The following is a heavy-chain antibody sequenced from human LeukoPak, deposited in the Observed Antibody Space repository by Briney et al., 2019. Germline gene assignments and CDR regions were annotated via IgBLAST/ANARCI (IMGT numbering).Heavy chain of an antibody. CDR3: AREAYSYGSRYYYYYMDV. J-gene: IGHJ6*03. D-gene: IGHD5-18*01. CDR1: GGSISNYY. Sequence: SETLSLTCTVSGGSISNYYWSWIRQPPGKGLEWLGYIYYNGDTSYNPSLKSRVTISVDTSKNQFSLKLSSVTAADTAVYYCAREAYSYGSRYYYYYMDVWGRGTTVTVSS. V-gene: IGHV4-59*01. CDR2: IYYNGDT.